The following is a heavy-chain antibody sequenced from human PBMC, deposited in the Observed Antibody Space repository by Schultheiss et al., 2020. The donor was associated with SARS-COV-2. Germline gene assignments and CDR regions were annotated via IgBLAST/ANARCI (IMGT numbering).Heavy chain of an antibody. J-gene: IGHJ4*02. CDR1: GFTFSSYA. D-gene: IGHD3-9*01. CDR3: AKPPSDILTGSEDY. Sequence: GGSLRLSCAASGFTFSSYAMSWVRQAPGKGLGWVSAISGSGGSTYYADSVKGRFTISRDNSKNTLYLQMNSLRAEDTAVYYCAKPPSDILTGSEDYWGQGTLVSVSS. V-gene: IGHV3-23*01. CDR2: ISGSGGST.